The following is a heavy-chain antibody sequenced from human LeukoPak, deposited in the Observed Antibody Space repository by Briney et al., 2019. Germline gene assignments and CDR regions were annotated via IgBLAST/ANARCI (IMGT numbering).Heavy chain of an antibody. CDR3: AKEAGYSAYDYPDY. J-gene: IGHJ4*02. D-gene: IGHD5-12*01. V-gene: IGHV3-23*01. Sequence: GGSLRLSCAASGFTFSSYAMSWVRHALGEGLEWVSALSGSGYSIYYADSVKGRVTISRDKTKNTLYLQMNSLRAEDTAVYYCAKEAGYSAYDYPDYWGQGTLVTVSS. CDR2: LSGSGYSI. CDR1: GFTFSSYA.